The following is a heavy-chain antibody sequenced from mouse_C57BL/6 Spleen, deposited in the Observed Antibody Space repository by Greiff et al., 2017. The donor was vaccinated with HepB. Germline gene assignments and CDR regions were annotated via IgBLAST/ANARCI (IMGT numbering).Heavy chain of an antibody. V-gene: IGHV2-2*01. CDR3: ASYDYDGGVWFAY. Sequence: VQLQESGPGLVQPSQSLSITCTVSGFSLTSYGVHWVRQSPGKGLEWLGVIWSGGSTDYNAAFISRLSISKDNSKSQVFFKMNSLQADDTAIYYCASYDYDGGVWFAYWGQGTLVTVSA. CDR2: IWSGGST. J-gene: IGHJ3*01. CDR1: GFSLTSYG. D-gene: IGHD2-4*01.